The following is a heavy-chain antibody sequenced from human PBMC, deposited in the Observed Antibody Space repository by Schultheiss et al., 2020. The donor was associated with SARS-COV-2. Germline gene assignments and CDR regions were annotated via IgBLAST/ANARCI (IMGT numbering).Heavy chain of an antibody. V-gene: IGHV4-4*02. D-gene: IGHD2-15*01. Sequence: SETLSLTCAVSGGSISSSNWWSWVRQPPGKGLEWIGYIYYSGSTNYNPSLKSRVTISVDTSKNQFSLKLSSVTAADTAVYYCARGVLGRTDYWGQGTLVTVSS. CDR1: GGSISSSNW. CDR3: ARGVLGRTDY. CDR2: IYYSGST. J-gene: IGHJ4*02.